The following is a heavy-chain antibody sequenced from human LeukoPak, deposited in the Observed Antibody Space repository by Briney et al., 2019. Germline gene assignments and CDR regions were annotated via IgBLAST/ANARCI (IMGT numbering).Heavy chain of an antibody. CDR3: VRVAPAAMGWFDP. D-gene: IGHD2-2*01. J-gene: IGHJ5*02. V-gene: IGHV4-39*07. CDR1: GGSISSSSYY. CDR2: IYYSGST. Sequence: PSETLSLTCTVSGGSISSSSYYWGWIRQPPGKGLEWIGSIYYSGSTYYNPSLKSRVTISVDTSKNQFSLKLSSVTAADTAVYYCVRVAPAAMGWFDPWGQGTPVTVSS.